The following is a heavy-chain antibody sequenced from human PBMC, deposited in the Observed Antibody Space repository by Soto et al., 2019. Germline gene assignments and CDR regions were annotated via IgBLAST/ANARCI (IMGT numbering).Heavy chain of an antibody. CDR3: AMCPNQGWELWAFDY. Sequence: PSETLSLTCTVSGGSISRYYWSWIRQPPGKGPEWIGYIYYSGSTTYNPSLKSRLTMSVDTSKNQFSLELSSVTAADTAVYYCAMCPNQGWELWAFDYWGQGALVTVSS. V-gene: IGHV4-59*01. J-gene: IGHJ4*02. CDR2: IYYSGST. CDR1: GGSISRYY. D-gene: IGHD1-26*01.